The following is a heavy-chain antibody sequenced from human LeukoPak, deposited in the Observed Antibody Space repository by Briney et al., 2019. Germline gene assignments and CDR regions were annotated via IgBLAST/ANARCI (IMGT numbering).Heavy chain of an antibody. CDR3: AKHRVRIAATGVDY. J-gene: IGHJ4*02. Sequence: GGSLRLSCAASGFTFRGYAMSWVRQAPGKGLEWVSGISDSGGSTYYADSVKGRFTISRDNSKNTLYLQMHSLRADDTAVYYCAKHRVRIAATGVDYWGQGTLVTVSS. CDR1: GFTFRGYA. CDR2: ISDSGGST. D-gene: IGHD6-6*01. V-gene: IGHV3-23*01.